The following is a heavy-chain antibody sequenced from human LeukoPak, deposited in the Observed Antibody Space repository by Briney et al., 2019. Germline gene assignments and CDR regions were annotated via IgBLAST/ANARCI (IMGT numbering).Heavy chain of an antibody. CDR1: GFTFSDFY. D-gene: IGHD2-15*01. Sequence: GGSLRLSCAASGFTFSDFYMTWIRQAPGKGLEWVSYISNRGSTVHYADSVKGRFTISRDNAKNSLYLQMNSLRAEDTAVYYCVRDADCSGGSCYSGYFYGMDVWGQGTTVTVSS. CDR3: VRDADCSGGSCYSGYFYGMDV. V-gene: IGHV3-11*01. J-gene: IGHJ6*02. CDR2: ISNRGSTV.